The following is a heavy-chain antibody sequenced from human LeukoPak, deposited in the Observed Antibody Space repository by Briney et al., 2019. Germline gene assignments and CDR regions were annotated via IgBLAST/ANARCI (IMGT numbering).Heavy chain of an antibody. CDR3: ARRQSLLGFIDS. V-gene: IGHV3-21*01. D-gene: IGHD3-16*01. CDR1: GFTFSSYT. CDR2: ISSSGSYI. J-gene: IGHJ4*02. Sequence: GGSLRLSCAVSGFTFSSYTMNWVRQTPGKGLEWVSSISSSGSYIYYADSVKGRFTISRNNVRNSLYLQMNSLRAEDTAVYYCARRQSLLGFIDSWGQGTLVTVSS.